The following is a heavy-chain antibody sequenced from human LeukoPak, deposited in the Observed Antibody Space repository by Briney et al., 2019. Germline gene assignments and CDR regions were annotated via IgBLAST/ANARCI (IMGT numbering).Heavy chain of an antibody. J-gene: IGHJ4*02. CDR2: IISDGSST. CDR1: GFTFSNYW. CDR3: ARDGSLPDY. Sequence: PGGSLRLSCAASGFTFSNYWMHWARQTPGKGLVWVSRIISDGSSTSYADSVKGRFTISRDNAKNTLYLQMNSLRAEDTAVYYCARDGSLPDYWGQRTLVTVSS. V-gene: IGHV3-74*01.